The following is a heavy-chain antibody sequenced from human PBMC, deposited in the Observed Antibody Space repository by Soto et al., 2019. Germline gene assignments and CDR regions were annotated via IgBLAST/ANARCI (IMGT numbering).Heavy chain of an antibody. V-gene: IGHV1-3*01. D-gene: IGHD6-6*01. Sequence: ASVKVSCKASGYTFTSYAMHWVRQAPGQRLEWMGWINAGNGNTKYSQKFQGRVTITRDTSASTAYMELSSLRSEDTAVYYCARDHSSSSRVGYYYYGMDVWGQGTTVTVSS. CDR1: GYTFTSYA. CDR3: ARDHSSSSRVGYYYYGMDV. CDR2: INAGNGNT. J-gene: IGHJ6*02.